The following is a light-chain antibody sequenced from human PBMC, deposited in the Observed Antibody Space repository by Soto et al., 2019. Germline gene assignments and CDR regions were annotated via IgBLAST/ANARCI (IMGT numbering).Light chain of an antibody. V-gene: IGLV1-47*01. CDR3: AAWDDSLSGLNYV. J-gene: IGLJ1*01. CDR2: RNN. Sequence: QSVLTQPPSASGTPGQRVTISCSGSSSNIGSNYVYWYQQHPGTAPKLLIYRNNQRPSGVPDRFSGSKSGTSASLAISGLRSEDEAEYYCAAWDDSLSGLNYVFGTGTKVTVL. CDR1: SSNIGSNY.